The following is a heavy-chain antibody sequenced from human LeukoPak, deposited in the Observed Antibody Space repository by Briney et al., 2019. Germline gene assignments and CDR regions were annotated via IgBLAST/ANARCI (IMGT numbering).Heavy chain of an antibody. Sequence: GSSVKVSCKASGGTFSSYAISWVRQAPGHGLEWMGGIIPIFGTVNYAQKFQGRVTITADESTSTAYMELSSLRSEDTAVYYCARRTAMDSYFDYWGQGTLVTVSS. D-gene: IGHD5-18*01. CDR2: IIPIFGTV. CDR3: ARRTAMDSYFDY. V-gene: IGHV1-69*01. CDR1: GGTFSSYA. J-gene: IGHJ4*02.